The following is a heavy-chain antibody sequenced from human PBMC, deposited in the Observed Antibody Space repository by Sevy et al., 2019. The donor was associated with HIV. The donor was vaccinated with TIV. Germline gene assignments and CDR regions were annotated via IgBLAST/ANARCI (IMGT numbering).Heavy chain of an antibody. CDR2: IKQDGSEK. D-gene: IGHD6-6*01. J-gene: IGHJ6*02. Sequence: GGSLRLSCAASGFTFSSYWMSWVRQAPGKGLEWVANIKQDGSEKYYVDSVKGRFTISRDNAKNTLYLQMNSLRAEDTAVYYCAKGGGIAARLPYYYGMDVWGQGTTVTVSS. CDR3: AKGGGIAARLPYYYGMDV. CDR1: GFTFSSYW. V-gene: IGHV3-7*03.